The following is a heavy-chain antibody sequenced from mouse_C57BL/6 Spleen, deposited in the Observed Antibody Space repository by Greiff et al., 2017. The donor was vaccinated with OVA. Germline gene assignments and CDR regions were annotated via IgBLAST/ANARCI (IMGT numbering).Heavy chain of an antibody. CDR2: FYPGSGSI. D-gene: IGHD1-1*01. Sequence: QVQLQQSGAELVKPGASVKLSCKASGYTFTEYTIHWVKQRSGQGLEWIGWFYPGSGSIKYNEKFKDKATLTADKSSSTVYMELSRLTSEDSAVYFCARHVSRYYGSSNWYFDVWGTGTTVTVSS. CDR1: GYTFTEYT. J-gene: IGHJ1*03. V-gene: IGHV1-62-2*01. CDR3: ARHVSRYYGSSNWYFDV.